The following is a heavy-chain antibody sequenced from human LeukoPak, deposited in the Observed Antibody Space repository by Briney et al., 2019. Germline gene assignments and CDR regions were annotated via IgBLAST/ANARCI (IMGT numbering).Heavy chain of an antibody. CDR2: IYYSGST. Sequence: SETLSLTCTVSGDSIRSSRYYWAWLRQPPGKGLGWIGSIYYSGSTYYNPSLKSRLTVSVNTSKNQFSLKLRSVTAPDTAVYYCASRYHGSSWNHPFDFWGQGTLVTVSS. CDR1: GDSIRSSRYY. D-gene: IGHD1-14*01. V-gene: IGHV4-39*01. CDR3: ASRYHGSSWNHPFDF. J-gene: IGHJ4*02.